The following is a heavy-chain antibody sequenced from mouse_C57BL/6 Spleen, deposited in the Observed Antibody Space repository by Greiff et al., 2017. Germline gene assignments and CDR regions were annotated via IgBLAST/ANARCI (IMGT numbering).Heavy chain of an antibody. V-gene: IGHV1-50*01. CDR1: GYTFTSYW. D-gene: IGHD1-1*01. CDR3: AKDDGISYFYFDY. Sequence: QVQLQQPGAELVKPGASVKLSCKASGYTFTSYWMQWVKQRPGQGLEWIGEIDPSDSYTNYNQKFKGKATLTVDTSSSTAYMQLSSLTSEDSAVYCCAKDDGISYFYFDYWGQGTTLTVSS. CDR2: IDPSDSYT. J-gene: IGHJ2*01.